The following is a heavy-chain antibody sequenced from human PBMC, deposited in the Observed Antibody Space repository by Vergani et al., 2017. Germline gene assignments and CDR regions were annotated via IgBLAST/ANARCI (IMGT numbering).Heavy chain of an antibody. CDR2: ISGSGGCT. D-gene: IGHD3-22*01. Sequence: EVQLLESGGNLVQPGGSLRLSCAASGFTFTNFAMTWVRQAPGEGLEWVSGISGSGGCTYYADSVKGRFTISRDNSKNTMFLQMNNLRAEGTAVYYCAKDNVPGYYDSSGYCDYWGQGTLVTVSS. J-gene: IGHJ4*02. CDR3: AKDNVPGYYDSSGYCDY. CDR1: GFTFTNFA. V-gene: IGHV3-23*01.